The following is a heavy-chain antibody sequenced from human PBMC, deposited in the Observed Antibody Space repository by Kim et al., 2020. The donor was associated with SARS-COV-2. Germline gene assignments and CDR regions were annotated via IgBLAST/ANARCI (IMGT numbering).Heavy chain of an antibody. V-gene: IGHV1-2*02. J-gene: IGHJ4*02. CDR3: ARVWNYGYPFDY. D-gene: IGHD1-7*01. Sequence: NYAQKLQGRVTMTRDTSLSTAYMELSRLRSDDTAVYYCARVWNYGYPFDYWGQGTLVTVSS.